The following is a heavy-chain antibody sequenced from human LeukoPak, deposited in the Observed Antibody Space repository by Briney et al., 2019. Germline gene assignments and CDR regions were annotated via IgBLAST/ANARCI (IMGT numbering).Heavy chain of an antibody. CDR2: IYTSGST. D-gene: IGHD3-10*01. CDR3: ARDPGLKGYYFDY. V-gene: IGHV4-61*02. Sequence: SETLSLTCTVSGGSISSGSYYWSWIRQPAGKGLEWIGRIYTSGSTNYNPSLKSRVTISVDTSKNQFSLKLSSVTAADTAVYYCARDPGLKGYYFDYWGQGTLVTVSS. J-gene: IGHJ4*02. CDR1: GGSISSGSYY.